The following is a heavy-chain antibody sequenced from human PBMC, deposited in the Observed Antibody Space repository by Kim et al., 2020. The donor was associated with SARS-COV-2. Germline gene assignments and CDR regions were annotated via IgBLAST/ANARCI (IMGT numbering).Heavy chain of an antibody. V-gene: IGHV4-61*01. CDR1: GGSVSSGSYY. D-gene: IGHD4-17*01. Sequence: SETLSLTCTVSGGSVSSGSYYWSWIRQPPGKGLEWIGYIYYSGSTNYNPSLKSRVTISVDTSKNQFSLKLSSVTAADTAVYYCARDSYGLYYFDYWGQGTLVTVSS. CDR3: ARDSYGLYYFDY. J-gene: IGHJ4*02. CDR2: IYYSGST.